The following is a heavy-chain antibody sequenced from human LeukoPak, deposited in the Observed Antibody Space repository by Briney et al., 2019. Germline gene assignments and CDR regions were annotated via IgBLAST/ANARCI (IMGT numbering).Heavy chain of an antibody. J-gene: IGHJ4*02. Sequence: SETLSLTCTVSGGSISSYYWSWIRQPPGKGLEWIGYIYYSGSTNYNPSLKSRVTISVDTSKNQFSLKLSSVTAADTAVYYCARVRDGNSSGYSLDYWGQGALVTVSS. CDR3: ARVRDGNSSGYSLDY. V-gene: IGHV4-59*01. D-gene: IGHD3-22*01. CDR2: IYYSGST. CDR1: GGSISSYY.